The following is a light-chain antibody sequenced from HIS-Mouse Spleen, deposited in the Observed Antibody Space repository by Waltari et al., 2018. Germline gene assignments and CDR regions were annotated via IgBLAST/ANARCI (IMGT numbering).Light chain of an antibody. CDR2: KAS. CDR3: QQYNSYPWT. V-gene: IGKV1-5*03. J-gene: IGKJ1*01. Sequence: DIQMTQSPSTLSASVGDRVTITCRASQSISSWFAWYQQKPGKAPKLLIYKASSLGSGVPSRFSGSVSGTEFTLTISSLQPDDFASYYCQQYNSYPWTFGQGTQVEIK. CDR1: QSISSW.